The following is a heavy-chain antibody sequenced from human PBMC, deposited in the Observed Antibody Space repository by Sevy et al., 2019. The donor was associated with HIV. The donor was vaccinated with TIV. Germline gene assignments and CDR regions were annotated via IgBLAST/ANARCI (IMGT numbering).Heavy chain of an antibody. J-gene: IGHJ6*03. D-gene: IGHD2-15*01. V-gene: IGHV3-72*01. CDR3: VRCPDCGGGGCQWVNPYCLDA. CDR1: GFTFSDHY. Sequence: GGSLRLSCAASGFTFSDHYLDWVRQAPGKGLEWIGRIRNEPNSYTTEYAASVKGRFTVSRDDSKNSRYLEKNSLKTEDSAVYFCVRCPDCGGGGCQWVNPYCLDAWGKGATVTVSS. CDR2: IRNEPNSYTT.